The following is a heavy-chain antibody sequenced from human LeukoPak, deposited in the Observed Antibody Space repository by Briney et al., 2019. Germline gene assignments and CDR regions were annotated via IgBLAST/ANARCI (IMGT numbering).Heavy chain of an antibody. CDR3: ARDLKMGATSAAHYS. J-gene: IGHJ4*02. Sequence: PSETLSLTCTVSGGSVSSGSYYWSWIRQPPGKGLEWIGYIYYSGSTNYNPSLKSRVTISVDTSKNQFSLKLSSVTAADTAVYYCARDLKMGATSAAHYSWGQGTLVTVSS. CDR2: IYYSGST. CDR1: GGSVSSGSYY. D-gene: IGHD1-26*01. V-gene: IGHV4-61*01.